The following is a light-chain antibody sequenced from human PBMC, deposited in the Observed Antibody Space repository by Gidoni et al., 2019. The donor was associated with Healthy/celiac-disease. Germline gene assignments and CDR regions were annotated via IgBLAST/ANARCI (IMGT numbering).Light chain of an antibody. CDR1: QSVSSSY. Sequence: IVLTQSPGPLSLSPGERATLSCRASQSVSSSYLAWYQQKPGQAPRLLIFGASSRATGIPDRFSGSGSGTDVTLTISRLEPEDFAVYYCQQYGSSLLWTFXQXTKVEIK. V-gene: IGKV3-20*01. CDR3: QQYGSSLLWT. CDR2: GAS. J-gene: IGKJ1*01.